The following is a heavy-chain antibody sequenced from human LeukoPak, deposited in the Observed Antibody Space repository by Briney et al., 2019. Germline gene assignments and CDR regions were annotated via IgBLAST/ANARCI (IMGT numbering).Heavy chain of an antibody. D-gene: IGHD3-10*01. CDR2: IYYSGST. CDR1: GGSISSYY. Sequence: SETLSLTCTVSGGSISSYYWSWIRQPPGKGLEWIGYIYYSGSTNYNPSLKSRVTISVDTSKNQFSLKLNSVTAADTAVYYCARGRAYYYASGSQYYFDYWGQGTLVTVSS. J-gene: IGHJ4*02. CDR3: ARGRAYYYASGSQYYFDY. V-gene: IGHV4-59*01.